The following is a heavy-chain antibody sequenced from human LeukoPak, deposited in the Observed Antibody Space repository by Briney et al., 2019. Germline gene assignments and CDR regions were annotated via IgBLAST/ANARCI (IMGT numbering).Heavy chain of an antibody. CDR3: ARHSYGSYYFDY. CDR2: IYYSGST. Sequence: SETLSLTCTVSGGSISSYYWSWIRRPPGKGLEWIGYIYYSGSTNYNPSLKSRVTISVDTSKNQFSLKLSSVTAADTAVYYCARHSYGSYYFDYWGQGTLVTVSS. D-gene: IGHD5-18*01. CDR1: GGSISSYY. J-gene: IGHJ4*02. V-gene: IGHV4-59*01.